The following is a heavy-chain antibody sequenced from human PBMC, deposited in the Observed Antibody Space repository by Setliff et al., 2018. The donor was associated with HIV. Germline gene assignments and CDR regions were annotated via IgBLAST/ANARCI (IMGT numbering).Heavy chain of an antibody. CDR2: IFYTGTT. CDR1: GGSISSDSYF. CDR3: ARGFPDTVSTQGLDS. Sequence: SETLSLTCAVAGGSISSDSYFWAWIRQPPGKGLEWIGTIFYTGTTYYNPSIKSRLALSIDMSKNQFSLRLTSVTAADTAVYYCARGFPDTVSTQGLDSWGQGTLVTVSS. V-gene: IGHV4-39*07. J-gene: IGHJ5*01. D-gene: IGHD5-12*01.